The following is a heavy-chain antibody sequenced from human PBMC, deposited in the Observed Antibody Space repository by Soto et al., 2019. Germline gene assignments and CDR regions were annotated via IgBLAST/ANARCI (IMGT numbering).Heavy chain of an antibody. V-gene: IGHV1-18*01. CDR3: ASGSTIFGVVTPKNAFDI. J-gene: IGHJ3*02. Sequence: QVQLVQSGAEVKKPGASVKVSCKASGYTFTSYGISWVRQAPGQGLEWMGWISAYNGNTNYAQKLQGRVTMTTDTSTSTAYMEVRSLRSDDTAVYYCASGSTIFGVVTPKNAFDIWGQGTMVTVSS. D-gene: IGHD3-3*01. CDR1: GYTFTSYG. CDR2: ISAYNGNT.